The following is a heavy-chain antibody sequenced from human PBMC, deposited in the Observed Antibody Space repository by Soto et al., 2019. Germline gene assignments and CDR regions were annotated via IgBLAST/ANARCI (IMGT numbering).Heavy chain of an antibody. CDR2: IYYSGST. D-gene: IGHD3-3*01. J-gene: IGHJ6*02. V-gene: IGHV4-39*01. CDR1: GGSISSSSYY. CDR3: ATIPRDFWSGYLIGYYGMDV. Sequence: PSETLYLTCTVSGGSISSSSYYWGWIRQPPGKGLEWIGSIYYSGSTYYNPSLKSRVNISVDTSKNQLSLKLSSVTAADTALFYCATIPRDFWSGYLIGYYGMDVWGQGTTVT.